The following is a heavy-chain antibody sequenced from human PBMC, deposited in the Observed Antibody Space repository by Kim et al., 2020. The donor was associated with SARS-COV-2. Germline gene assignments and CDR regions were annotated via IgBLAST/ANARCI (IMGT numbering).Heavy chain of an antibody. J-gene: IGHJ4*02. V-gene: IGHV4-59*08. Sequence: SETLSLTCTVSGGSISGYYWSWIRQPPGKGLELVSYFYYSGSTNYNPSLKIRVIISLDTSKKQFSLKLSSVTAADTAMYYCARPAGSYYGSGSYDYWGQGTLVTVSS. CDR3: ARPAGSYYGSGSYDY. CDR2: FYYSGST. CDR1: GGSISGYY. D-gene: IGHD3-10*01.